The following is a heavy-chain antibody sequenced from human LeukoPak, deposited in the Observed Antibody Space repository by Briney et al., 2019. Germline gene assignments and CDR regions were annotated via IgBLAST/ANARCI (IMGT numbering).Heavy chain of an antibody. CDR1: GFTFSDYY. J-gene: IGHJ6*03. CDR3: ARGTGGPNYYYYYMDV. CDR2: ISSSGSTI. V-gene: IGHV3-11*01. D-gene: IGHD7-27*01. Sequence: SGGSLRLSCAASGFTFSDYYMSWIRQAPGKRLEWVSYISSSGSTIYYADSVKGRFTISRDNAKNSLYLQMNSLRAEDTAVYYCARGTGGPNYYYYYMDVWGKGTTVTVSS.